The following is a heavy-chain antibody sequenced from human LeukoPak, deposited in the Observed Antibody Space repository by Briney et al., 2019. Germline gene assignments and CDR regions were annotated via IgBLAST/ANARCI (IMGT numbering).Heavy chain of an antibody. J-gene: IGHJ4*02. CDR2: ISGSGGST. D-gene: IGHD5-18*01. CDR1: GFTFSSYA. V-gene: IGHV3-23*01. Sequence: GGSLRLSCAASGFTFSSYAMSWVRQAPGKGLKWVSIISGSGGSTYYADSVKGRFTISRDNSKNTLYPQMNSLRAEDPALYYCAKAANSDVLNYFDYWGQGILVTVSS. CDR3: AKAANSDVLNYFDY.